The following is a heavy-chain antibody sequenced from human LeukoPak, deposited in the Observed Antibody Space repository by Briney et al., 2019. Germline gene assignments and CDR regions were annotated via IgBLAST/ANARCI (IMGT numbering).Heavy chain of an antibody. CDR1: GFTFSSYA. V-gene: IGHV3-7*01. CDR2: IKQDGSEK. Sequence: GGSLRLSCAASGFTFSSYAMSWVRQAPGKGLEWVANIKQDGSEKYYVDSVKGRFTISRDNAKNSLYLQMSSLRAEDTAVYYCTRSLGRGFDYWGQGTLVTVSS. CDR3: TRSLGRGFDY. D-gene: IGHD7-27*01. J-gene: IGHJ4*02.